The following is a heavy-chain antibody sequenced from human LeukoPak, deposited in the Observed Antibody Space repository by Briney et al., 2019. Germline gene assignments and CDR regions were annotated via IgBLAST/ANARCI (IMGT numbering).Heavy chain of an antibody. D-gene: IGHD6-19*01. CDR3: AVDAVTGTIHY. CDR1: GFTFSSYS. J-gene: IGHJ4*02. CDR2: ISSSSSYI. V-gene: IGHV3-21*01. Sequence: GGSLRLSCAASGFTFSSYSVNWVRQAPGKGLEWVSSISSSSSYIYYADSVKGRFTISRDNAKNSLYLQMNSLRAEDTAVYYCAVDAVTGTIHYWGQGTLVTVSS.